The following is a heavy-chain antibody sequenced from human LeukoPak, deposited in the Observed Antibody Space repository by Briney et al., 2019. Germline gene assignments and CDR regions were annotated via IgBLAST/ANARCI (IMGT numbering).Heavy chain of an antibody. CDR2: MNPNSGNT. CDR1: GYTFTSYD. D-gene: IGHD2-2*01. V-gene: IGHV1-8*01. CDR3: ARGNQLLSYYYYGMDV. Sequence: GASVKVSCKASGYTFTSYDINWVRQATGQGLEWMGWMNPNSGNTGYAQKFQGRVTMTRNTSISTAYMELSGLRSEDSAVYYCARGNQLLSYYYYGMDVWGQGTTVTVSS. J-gene: IGHJ6*02.